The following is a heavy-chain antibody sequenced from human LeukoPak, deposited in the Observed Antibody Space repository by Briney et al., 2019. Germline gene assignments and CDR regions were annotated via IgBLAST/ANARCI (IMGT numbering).Heavy chain of an antibody. CDR2: ISYDGSNK. CDR1: GFTFSSYA. V-gene: IGHV3-30-3*01. Sequence: GGSLRLSCAASGFTFSSYAMHWVRQAPGKGLEWVAVISYDGSNKYYADSVKGRFTISRDNSKNTLYLQMNSQRAEDTAVYYCARDRFDALDYWGQGTLVTVSS. J-gene: IGHJ4*02. CDR3: ARDRFDALDY. D-gene: IGHD3-10*01.